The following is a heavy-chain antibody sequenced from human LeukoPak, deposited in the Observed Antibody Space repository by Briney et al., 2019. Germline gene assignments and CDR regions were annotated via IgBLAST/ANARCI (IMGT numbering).Heavy chain of an antibody. V-gene: IGHV1-18*01. Sequence: ASVKVSCKASGYTFTSYGISWVRQAPGQGLEWMGWISAYNGNTNYAQKLQGRVTMTTDTSTSTAYMELRSLRSDDTAVYYCAKIPSCKSSGGSCYVQVHCFDPWGQGTLVTVSS. D-gene: IGHD2-15*01. CDR2: ISAYNGNT. CDR3: AKIPSCKSSGGSCYVQVHCFDP. J-gene: IGHJ5*02. CDR1: GYTFTSYG.